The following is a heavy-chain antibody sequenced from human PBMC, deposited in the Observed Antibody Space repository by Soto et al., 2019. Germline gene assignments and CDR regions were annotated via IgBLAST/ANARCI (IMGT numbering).Heavy chain of an antibody. CDR2: INPDGSGT. CDR3: ARRGQEGPGLAH. CDR1: GVTFNNFW. V-gene: IGHV3-74*01. Sequence: EVQLVESGGNLVQPGGSLRLSCAVSGVTFNNFWMHWVRQAPGQGRVWVARINPDGSGTSYVASVKGRLTVARDNAENPLSLEVNSLSVEDTAVYYCARRGQEGPGLAHWGQGTLVTVSS. J-gene: IGHJ5*02.